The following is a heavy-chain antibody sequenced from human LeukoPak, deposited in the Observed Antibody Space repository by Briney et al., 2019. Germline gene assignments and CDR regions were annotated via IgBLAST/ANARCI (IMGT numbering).Heavy chain of an antibody. J-gene: IGHJ3*02. CDR3: AKDLTHREYSSSVAFDI. D-gene: IGHD6-6*01. CDR1: GFTFNNYA. Sequence: GGSLRLSCAASGFTFNNYAMSWVRQAPGKGLGWVSAISGSGGSTYYADSVKGRFTISRDNSKNTLYLQMNSLRAEDTAVYYCAKDLTHREYSSSVAFDICDQGTMATVSS. CDR2: ISGSGGST. V-gene: IGHV3-23*01.